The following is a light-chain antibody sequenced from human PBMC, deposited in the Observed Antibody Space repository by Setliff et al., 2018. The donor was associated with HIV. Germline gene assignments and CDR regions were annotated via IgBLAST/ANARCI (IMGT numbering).Light chain of an antibody. CDR1: SNAVGRYAL. CDR2: QAT. CDR3: CSNTGSNTYV. Sequence: QSALTQPASVSGSPGQSITISCTGTSNAVGRYALVSWYQQHPARAPKLIIYQATRRPSGVSNRLSGSKSGNVASLTISGLQAEDEADYYCCSNTGSNTYVFGTGTKVTVL. V-gene: IGLV2-23*01. J-gene: IGLJ1*01.